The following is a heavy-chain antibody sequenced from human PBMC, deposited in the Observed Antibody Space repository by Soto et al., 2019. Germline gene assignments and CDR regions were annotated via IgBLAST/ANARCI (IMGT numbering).Heavy chain of an antibody. CDR1: GFAFNNYG. CDR3: AREDSIIIPAVSDF. Sequence: GGSLRLSCTVPGFAFNNYGINWVRQAPGKGLEWVSSISKSDYTYYSDSVKGRFTISRDNAKNSVSLQMNTLRVEDTAVYYCAREDSIIIPAVSDFWGQGTLVTVSS. V-gene: IGHV3-21*01. J-gene: IGHJ4*02. D-gene: IGHD2-2*01. CDR2: ISKSDYT.